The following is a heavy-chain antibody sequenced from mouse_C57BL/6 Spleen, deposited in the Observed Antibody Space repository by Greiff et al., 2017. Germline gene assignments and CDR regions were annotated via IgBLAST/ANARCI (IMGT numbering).Heavy chain of an antibody. CDR3: AGRGYDGYSSMDY. D-gene: IGHD2-3*01. CDR2: ISYDGSN. CDR1: GYSITSGYY. J-gene: IGHJ4*01. V-gene: IGHV3-6*01. Sequence: EVKLMESGPGLVKPSQSLSLTCSVTGYSITSGYYWNWIRQFPGNKLEWMGYISYDGSNNYNPSLKNRISITRDTSKNQFFLKLNSVTTEDTATYYCAGRGYDGYSSMDYWGQGTSVTVSS.